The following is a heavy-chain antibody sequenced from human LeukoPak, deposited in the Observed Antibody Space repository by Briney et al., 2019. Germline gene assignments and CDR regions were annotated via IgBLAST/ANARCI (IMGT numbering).Heavy chain of an antibody. Sequence: PSETLSLTCTVSGYSIRSGFYWGWIRQPPRKGLEWIGNIYHSGITYYTPSLKSRVTISVDTSKNPFYLKLSSVTAADTAVYYCARAVGSFDWLPLFDYWGQGTPVTVSS. CDR2: IYHSGIT. J-gene: IGHJ4*02. CDR1: GYSIRSGFY. V-gene: IGHV4-38-2*02. D-gene: IGHD3-9*01. CDR3: ARAVGSFDWLPLFDY.